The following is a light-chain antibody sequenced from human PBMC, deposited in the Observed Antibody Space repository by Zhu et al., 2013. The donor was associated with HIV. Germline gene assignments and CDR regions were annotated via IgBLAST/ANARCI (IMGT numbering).Light chain of an antibody. CDR2: AAS. CDR1: QGIRTW. J-gene: IGKJ1*01. CDR3: LQDYNYPWT. V-gene: IGKV1-12*01. Sequence: DIQMTQSPSSVSASVGDRVTITCRASQGIRTWLAWYQQKPGKAPNLLIYAASSLQSGVPSRFSGSGSGTDFTLTISSLQPEDFATYYCLQDYNYPWTFGQGTKVEIK.